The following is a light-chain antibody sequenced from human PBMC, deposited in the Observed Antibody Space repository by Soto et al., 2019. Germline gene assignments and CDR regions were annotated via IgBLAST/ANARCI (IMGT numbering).Light chain of an antibody. CDR1: SSNIGSTYD. J-gene: IGLJ1*01. CDR2: GNS. Sequence: QAVVTQPPSVSGAPGHRVTISCTGSSSNIGSTYDVQWYQQLPGTAPKLLIYGNSNRPSGVPDRFSGSKSGTSASLAITGLQADDEADYYCQSYDGGLSAQDVLGTGTKVTVL. CDR3: QSYDGGLSAQDV. V-gene: IGLV1-40*01.